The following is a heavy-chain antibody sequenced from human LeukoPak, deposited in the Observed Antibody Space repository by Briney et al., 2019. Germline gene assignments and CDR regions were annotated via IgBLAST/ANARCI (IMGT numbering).Heavy chain of an antibody. CDR3: AKGSARYCSSTSCRPQPLDY. Sequence: GGSLRLSCAASGFTFSSYAMSWVRQAPGKGLEWVSAISGSGGSTYYADSVKGRFTISRDNSKNTLYLQMNSLRAEDTAVYYCAKGSARYCSSTSCRPQPLDYWGQGTLVTVSS. D-gene: IGHD2-2*01. CDR2: ISGSGGST. CDR1: GFTFSSYA. J-gene: IGHJ4*02. V-gene: IGHV3-23*01.